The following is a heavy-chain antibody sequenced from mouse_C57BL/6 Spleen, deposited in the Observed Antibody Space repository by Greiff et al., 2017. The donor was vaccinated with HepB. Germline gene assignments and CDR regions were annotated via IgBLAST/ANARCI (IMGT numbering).Heavy chain of an antibody. V-gene: IGHV1-76*01. CDR3: ASGIYYGNPYYFDY. CDR1: GYTFTDYY. CDR2: IYPGSGNT. J-gene: IGHJ2*01. Sequence: QVQLKESGAELVRPGASVKLSCKASGYTFTDYYINWVKQRPGQGLEWIARIYPGSGNTYYNEKFKGKATLTAEKSSSTAYMQLSSLTSEDSAVYFCASGIYYGNPYYFDYWGQGTTLTVSS. D-gene: IGHD2-1*01.